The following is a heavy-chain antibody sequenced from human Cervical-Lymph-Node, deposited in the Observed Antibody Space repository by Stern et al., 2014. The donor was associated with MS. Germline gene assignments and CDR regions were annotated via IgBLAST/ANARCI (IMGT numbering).Heavy chain of an antibody. J-gene: IGHJ6*02. Sequence: QVQLQESGPRLVKPSETLSLTCTVSGGSIRSSTYYWAWIRPPPGMGLEWIGSTSYSGNNHYNPSVKSRVSISVDTSKNQFSLRLSSMAAADTAVYYCARHPLDYDFWRAGSYYYGMDVWGHGTTVTVSS. CDR1: GGSIRSSTYY. CDR2: TSYSGNN. D-gene: IGHD3-3*01. CDR3: ARHPLDYDFWRAGSYYYGMDV. V-gene: IGHV4-39*01.